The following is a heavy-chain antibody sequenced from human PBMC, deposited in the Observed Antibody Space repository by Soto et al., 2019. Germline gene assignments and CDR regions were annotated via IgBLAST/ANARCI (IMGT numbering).Heavy chain of an antibody. CDR2: INHSGST. Sequence: QVQLQQWGAGLLKPSETLSLTCAVYGGSFSGYYWSWIRQPPGKGLEWIGEINHSGSTNYNPSLKSRVTIPVDTSKNQFSLKLSSVTAADTAVYYCASNVAQVLGWFDPWGQGTLVTVSS. CDR3: ASNVAQVLGWFDP. V-gene: IGHV4-34*01. J-gene: IGHJ5*02. D-gene: IGHD2-8*02. CDR1: GGSFSGYY.